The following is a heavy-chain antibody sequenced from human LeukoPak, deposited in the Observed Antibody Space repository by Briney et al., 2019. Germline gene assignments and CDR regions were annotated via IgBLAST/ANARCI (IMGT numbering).Heavy chain of an antibody. V-gene: IGHV1-24*01. D-gene: IGHD3-22*01. J-gene: IGHJ5*02. CDR2: FDPEDGET. CDR3: ASLGNYDSGGHYYSVVHWFDP. Sequence: ASVKVSCKVSGYTLTELSMHWVRQAPGKGLEWMGGFDPEDGETIYAQKFQGRVTMTEDTSTDTAYMELSSLRSEDTAVYYCASLGNYDSGGHYYSVVHWFDPWGQGTLVTVSS. CDR1: GYTLTELS.